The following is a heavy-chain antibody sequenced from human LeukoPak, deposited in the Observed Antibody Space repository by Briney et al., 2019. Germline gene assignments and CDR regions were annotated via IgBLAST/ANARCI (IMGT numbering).Heavy chain of an antibody. CDR2: IIPIFGTA. CDR1: GGTFSSYA. J-gene: IGHJ4*02. V-gene: IGHV1-69*05. CDR3: AREMAPGSSSWYD. D-gene: IGHD6-13*01. Sequence: SVKVSCEASGGTFSSYAISWVRQAPGQGLEWMGRIIPIFGTANYAQKFQGRVTITTDESTSTAYMELSSLRSEDTAVYYCAREMAPGSSSWYDWGQGTLVTVSS.